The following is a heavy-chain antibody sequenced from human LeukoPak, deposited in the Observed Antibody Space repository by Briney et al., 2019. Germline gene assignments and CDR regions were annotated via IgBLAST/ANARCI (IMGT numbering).Heavy chain of an antibody. CDR2: ISGSGGST. V-gene: IGHV3-23*01. D-gene: IGHD3-16*01. CDR3: AKAALAGGYYYYGMDV. J-gene: IGHJ6*02. Sequence: GSLRLSGAASGFAFSSYAMSWVRPAPGKGLEWVSGISGSGGSTYPVDSVKGRFTISRDNSKNTLYLQMRSLRAEDTAVYYCAKAALAGGYYYYGMDVRGQGTTVTVSS. CDR1: GFAFSSYA.